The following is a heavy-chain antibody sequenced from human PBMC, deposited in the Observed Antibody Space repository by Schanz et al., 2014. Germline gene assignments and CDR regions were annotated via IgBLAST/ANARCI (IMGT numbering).Heavy chain of an antibody. D-gene: IGHD2-15*01. CDR2: IHHGGNT. V-gene: IGHV4-4*02. CDR3: ARDREVDSSWAFDI. J-gene: IGHJ3*02. CDR1: GDSITSANW. Sequence: QVQLQASGPRLVKPWGTLSLTCAVSGDSITSANWWNWVRQSPGKGLEWIGEIHHGGNTNYNPSLKSRVSISVDKSENQLSLNMNSVTAADTAVYYCARDREVDSSWAFDIWGQGTMVTVSS.